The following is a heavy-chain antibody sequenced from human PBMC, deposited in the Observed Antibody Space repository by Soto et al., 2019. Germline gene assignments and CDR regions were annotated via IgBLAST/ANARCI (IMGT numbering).Heavy chain of an antibody. J-gene: IGHJ4*02. V-gene: IGHV3-23*01. D-gene: IGHD3-10*01. CDR2: INTDGAT. Sequence: PGRSLRLSCAASGFTFSSYAMSWVRQAPGKGLEWVSSINTDGATYYADSAKGRFTISRDNSRDTLYLQMDSLRAEDTAIYYCAKNYYFDLWGQGALVTVSS. CDR1: GFTFSSYA. CDR3: AKNYYFDL.